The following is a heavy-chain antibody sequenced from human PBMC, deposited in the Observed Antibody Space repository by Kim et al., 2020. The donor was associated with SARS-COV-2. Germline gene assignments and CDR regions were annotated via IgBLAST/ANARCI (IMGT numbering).Heavy chain of an antibody. Sequence: GRSLRLSCAASGFTFRSHAMNWVRQAPGKGLEWVSGISGSGGTTNYADSVKGRFTISRDNSKNTLYLQMNSLRAEDTAVYYCAKRYCSGGTCYSIDYWGQGTLVTVSS. CDR1: GFTFRSHA. V-gene: IGHV3-23*01. D-gene: IGHD2-15*01. J-gene: IGHJ4*02. CDR3: AKRYCSGGTCYSIDY. CDR2: ISGSGGTT.